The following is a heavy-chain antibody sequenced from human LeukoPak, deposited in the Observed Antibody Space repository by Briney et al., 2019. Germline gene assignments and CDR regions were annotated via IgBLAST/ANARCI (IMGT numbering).Heavy chain of an antibody. V-gene: IGHV1-69*13. D-gene: IGHD3-22*01. Sequence: ASVKVSCKASGGTFSSYAISWVRQAPGQGLEWMGGIIPIFGTANYAQKFQGRVTITADGSTSTAYMELSSLRSEDTAVYYCASLENYYDSSGGSDYWGQGTLVTVSS. CDR1: GGTFSSYA. CDR3: ASLENYYDSSGGSDY. CDR2: IIPIFGTA. J-gene: IGHJ4*02.